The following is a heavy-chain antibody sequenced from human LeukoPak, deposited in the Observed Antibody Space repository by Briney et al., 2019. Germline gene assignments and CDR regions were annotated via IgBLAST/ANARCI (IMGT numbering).Heavy chain of an antibody. J-gene: IGHJ5*02. D-gene: IGHD1-26*01. Sequence: GSLRLSCAASGFTFNNYGMSWVRQPPGKGLDWIGYISHTGSTTYNPSLTSRVTISMDTSKNQFSLTLTSMTAADTAVYYCARLLGATWFDPWGQGTLVTVSS. V-gene: IGHV4-4*09. CDR2: ISHTGST. CDR1: GFTFNNYG. CDR3: ARLLGATWFDP.